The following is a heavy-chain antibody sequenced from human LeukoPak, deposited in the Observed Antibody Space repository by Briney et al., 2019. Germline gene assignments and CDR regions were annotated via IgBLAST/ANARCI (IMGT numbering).Heavy chain of an antibody. J-gene: IGHJ1*01. V-gene: IGHV3-21*01. D-gene: IGHD2-15*01. Sequence: GGSLRLSCAASGFTFSSYEMNWVRQAPGKGLEWVSSISSSSSYIYYADSVKGRFTISRDNAKNSLYLQMNSLRAEDTAVYYCAKDEGSCSGGSCYSLHYFQHWARAPWSPSPQ. CDR2: ISSSSSYI. CDR3: AKDEGSCSGGSCYSLHYFQH. CDR1: GFTFSSYE.